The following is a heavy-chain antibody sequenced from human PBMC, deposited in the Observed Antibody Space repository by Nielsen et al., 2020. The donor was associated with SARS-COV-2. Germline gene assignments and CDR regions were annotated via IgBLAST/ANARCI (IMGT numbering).Heavy chain of an antibody. V-gene: IGHV3-30*18. CDR1: GFTFSSYG. CDR2: ISYDGSNK. Sequence: GESLKISCAASGFTFSSYGMHWVRQAPGKGLEWVAVISYDGSNKYYADSVKGRFTISRDNSKNTLYLQMNGLRAEDTAVYYCAKDSGEWELLNYFDYWGQGTLVTVSS. J-gene: IGHJ4*02. CDR3: AKDSGEWELLNYFDY. D-gene: IGHD1-26*01.